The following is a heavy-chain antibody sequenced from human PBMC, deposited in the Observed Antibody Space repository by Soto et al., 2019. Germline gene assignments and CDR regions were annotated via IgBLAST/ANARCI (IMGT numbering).Heavy chain of an antibody. V-gene: IGHV3-11*06. Sequence: QVQLVESGEGLVKPGVSLRLSCAASGFTFSDYYMSWIRQAPGQGLEWVSYISSSGSYTNYADSVKGRFTISRDNTKNSLYLQMNSLRAEDTAVYYCARTYCGGDCYPTPRHYGMDVWGQGTTVTVSS. CDR2: ISSSGSYT. CDR1: GFTFSDYY. D-gene: IGHD2-21*02. CDR3: ARTYCGGDCYPTPRHYGMDV. J-gene: IGHJ6*02.